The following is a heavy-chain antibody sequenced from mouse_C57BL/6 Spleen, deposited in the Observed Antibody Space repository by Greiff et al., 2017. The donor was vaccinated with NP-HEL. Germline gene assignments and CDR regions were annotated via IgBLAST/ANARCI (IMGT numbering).Heavy chain of an antibody. CDR2: IYPGSGST. V-gene: IGHV1-55*01. Sequence: QVQLQQSGAELVKPGASVKMSCKASGYTFTSYWITWVKQRPRQGLEWIGDIYPGSGSTNYNEKFKSKATLTVDTSSSTAYMQLSSLTSEDSAVDYCAREWMRLPFNGWGQGTTLTVSS. J-gene: IGHJ2*01. CDR1: GYTFTSYW. CDR3: AREWMRLPFNG. D-gene: IGHD2-2*01.